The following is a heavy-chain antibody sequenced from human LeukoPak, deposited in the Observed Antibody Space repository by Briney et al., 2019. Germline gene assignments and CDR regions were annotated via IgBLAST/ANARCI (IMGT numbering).Heavy chain of an antibody. V-gene: IGHV1-2*02. Sequence: GASVKVSCKASGYTFTGYYMHWVRQAPGQGLEWMGWINPNSGGTNYAQKFQGRVTMTRDTSISTAYMELSRLRSDDTAVYYCARDGSYYDSSGYHGWFDPWGQGTLVTVSS. J-gene: IGHJ5*02. CDR1: GYTFTGYY. CDR3: ARDGSYYDSSGYHGWFDP. CDR2: INPNSGGT. D-gene: IGHD3-22*01.